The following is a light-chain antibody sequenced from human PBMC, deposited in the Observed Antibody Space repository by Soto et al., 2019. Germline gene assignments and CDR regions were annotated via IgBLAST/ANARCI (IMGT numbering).Light chain of an antibody. CDR3: SSYAGSKNYV. Sequence: QSALTQPPSASGPPGQSVTISCTGTSSDVGGYNYVSWYQQHPGKAPKLMIYEDTKRPSGVPDRFSGSKSGNTASLTVSGLQAEDEAEYYCSSYAGSKNYVFGTGTKLTVL. CDR2: EDT. J-gene: IGLJ1*01. CDR1: SSDVGGYNY. V-gene: IGLV2-8*01.